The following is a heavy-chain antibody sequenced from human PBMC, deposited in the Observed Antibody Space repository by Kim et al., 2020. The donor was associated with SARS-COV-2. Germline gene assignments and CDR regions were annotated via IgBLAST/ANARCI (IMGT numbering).Heavy chain of an antibody. D-gene: IGHD3-22*01. CDR1: GFTFSSYS. CDR2: ISSSSSTI. V-gene: IGHV3-48*02. Sequence: GGSLRLSCAASGFTFSSYSMNWVRQAPGKGLEWVSYISSSSSTIYYADSVKGRFTISRDNAKNSLYLQMNSLRDEDTAVYYCARAYYYDSSGYYGFDYWGQGTLVTVSS. CDR3: ARAYYYDSSGYYGFDY. J-gene: IGHJ4*02.